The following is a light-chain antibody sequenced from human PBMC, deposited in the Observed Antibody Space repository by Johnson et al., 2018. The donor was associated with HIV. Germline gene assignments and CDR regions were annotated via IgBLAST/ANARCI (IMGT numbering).Light chain of an antibody. Sequence: QSVLTQPPSVSAAPGQKVTISCSGSSSNIGNNYVSWYQQLPGTAPKLLIYDNNKRPSGITDRFSGSKSGTSATLRITGLQTGDEADYYCGTWDSSLSAHYVFGTGTKVNVL. J-gene: IGLJ1*01. V-gene: IGLV1-51*02. CDR2: DNN. CDR1: SSNIGNNY. CDR3: GTWDSSLSAHYV.